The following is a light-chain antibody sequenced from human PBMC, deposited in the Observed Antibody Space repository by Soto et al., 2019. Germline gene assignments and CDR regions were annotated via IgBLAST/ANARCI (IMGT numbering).Light chain of an antibody. CDR2: QVS. J-gene: IGLJ3*02. CDR3: SSYTTSSTRV. Sequence: QSALTQPASVSGSPGQSITISCTGTRSDVGGYNYVSWYQQHPGKAPKLMIYQVSNRPSGVSNRFSASKSGNTASLTISGLQAEDEADYYCSSYTTSSTRVFGGGTKLTVL. V-gene: IGLV2-14*01. CDR1: RSDVGGYNY.